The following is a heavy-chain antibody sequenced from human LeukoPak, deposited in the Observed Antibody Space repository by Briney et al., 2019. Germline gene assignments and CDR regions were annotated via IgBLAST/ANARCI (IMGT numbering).Heavy chain of an antibody. Sequence: PSETLSLTCTVSGGSISSSYYYWGWIRQPPGKGLEWIGSIYYSGSTYYNPSLKSRVTISVDTSKNQFSLKLSSVTAADTAVYYCARQKTGPIFHYFDYWGQGTLVTVSS. CDR2: IYYSGST. V-gene: IGHV4-39*01. J-gene: IGHJ4*02. CDR1: GGSISSSYYY. CDR3: ARQKTGPIFHYFDY. D-gene: IGHD1-1*01.